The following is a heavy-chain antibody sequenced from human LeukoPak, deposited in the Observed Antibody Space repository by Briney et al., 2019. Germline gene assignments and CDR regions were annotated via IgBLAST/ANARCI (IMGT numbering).Heavy chain of an antibody. V-gene: IGHV3-13*01. D-gene: IGHD3-3*01. CDR3: ARLKRVYDFWSGVDYYYYGMDV. CDR1: GFTFSSYD. J-gene: IGHJ6*02. CDR2: IGTAGDT. Sequence: GGSLRLSCAASGFTFSSYDMHWVRQATGKGLEWVSAIGTAGDTYYPGSVKGRFTISRENAKNSLYLQMNSLRAGDTAVYYCARLKRVYDFWSGVDYYYYGMDVWGQGTTVTVSS.